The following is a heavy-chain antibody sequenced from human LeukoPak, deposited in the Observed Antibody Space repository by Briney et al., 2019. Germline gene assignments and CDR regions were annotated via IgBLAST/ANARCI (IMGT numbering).Heavy chain of an antibody. D-gene: IGHD1-26*01. CDR3: ARGEKWELHAFDI. CDR2: IHHSGTT. Sequence: GSLRLSCAASGFTFSNAWMSWVRQAPGKGLEWIGDIHHSGTTNYNPSLKSRVTISVDTSKNQFSLKLSSVTVADTALYYYARGEKWELHAFDIWGQGTLVSVSS. J-gene: IGHJ3*02. CDR1: GFTFSNAW. V-gene: IGHV4-34*01.